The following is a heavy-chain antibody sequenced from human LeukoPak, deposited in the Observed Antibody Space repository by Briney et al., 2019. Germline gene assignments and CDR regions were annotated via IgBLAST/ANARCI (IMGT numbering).Heavy chain of an antibody. V-gene: IGHV3-23*01. CDR3: AKDYCNGDGCDRFFDD. CDR2: ISANGGET. CDR1: GFTFSNYA. Sequence: GGSLRLSCAASGFTFSNYAITWVRQAPGQGLDWVSAISANGGETWYADSVKGRFTISRDNSKNILYLQMNSLRAEDTALYYCAKDYCNGDGCDRFFDDWGQGTLVTVSS. D-gene: IGHD2-15*01. J-gene: IGHJ4*02.